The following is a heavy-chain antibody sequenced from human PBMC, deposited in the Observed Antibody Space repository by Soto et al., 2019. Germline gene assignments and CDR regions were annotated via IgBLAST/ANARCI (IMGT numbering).Heavy chain of an antibody. J-gene: IGHJ6*03. CDR3: AKASASGVYWSGGTCYSYYYDMDV. CDR2: ISISGGAT. CDR1: GFTFTNYA. V-gene: IGHV3-23*01. Sequence: EVQLLESGGGLVQPGGSLRLSCAASGFTFTNYAMIWVRQAPGKGLEWVSAISISGGATYYADSVKGRFTISRDDSKTTLFLQMNSLRADDTAVYYCAKASASGVYWSGGTCYSYYYDMDVWGKGTTVTVCS. D-gene: IGHD2-15*01.